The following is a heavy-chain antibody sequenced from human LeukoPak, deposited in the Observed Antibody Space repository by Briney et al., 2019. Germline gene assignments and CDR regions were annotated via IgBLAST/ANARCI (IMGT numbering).Heavy chain of an antibody. D-gene: IGHD6-6*01. V-gene: IGHV4-4*07. J-gene: IGHJ4*02. CDR1: GGSISSYY. CDR2: IYTSGST. Sequence: PSETLSLTCTVSGGSISSYYWSWIRQPAGKGLEWIGRIYTSGSTNYNPSLKSRVTMSVDTSKNQFSLKLSSVTAADTAVYYCARGRKSTAALPVGYYFDYWGQGTLVTVSS. CDR3: ARGRKSTAALPVGYYFDY.